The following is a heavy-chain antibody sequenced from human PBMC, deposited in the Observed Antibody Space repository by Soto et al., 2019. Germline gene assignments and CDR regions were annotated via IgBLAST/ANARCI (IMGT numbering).Heavy chain of an antibody. J-gene: IGHJ3*02. D-gene: IGHD4-17*01. CDR2: IYPGDSDT. V-gene: IGHV5-51*01. CDR1: GYSFTSYW. Sequence: GESLKISCKGSGYSFTSYWIGWVRQMPGKGLEWMGIIYPGDSDTRYSPSFQGQVTISADKSISTAYLQWNSLKASDTAMYYCASHDYGDSQQFDAFDIWGQGTMVTVSS. CDR3: ASHDYGDSQQFDAFDI.